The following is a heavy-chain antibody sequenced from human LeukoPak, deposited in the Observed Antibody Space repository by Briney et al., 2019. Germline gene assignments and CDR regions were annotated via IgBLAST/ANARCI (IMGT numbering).Heavy chain of an antibody. CDR1: GGSISSYY. CDR2: IYYSGST. J-gene: IGHJ3*02. Sequence: SETLSLTCTVSGGSISSYYWSWIRQPPGKGLEWIGYIYYSGSTNYNPSLKSRATISVDTSKNQFSLKLSSVTAADTAVYYCARDDILGAFDIWGQGTMVTVSS. D-gene: IGHD3-3*02. CDR3: ARDDILGAFDI. V-gene: IGHV4-59*01.